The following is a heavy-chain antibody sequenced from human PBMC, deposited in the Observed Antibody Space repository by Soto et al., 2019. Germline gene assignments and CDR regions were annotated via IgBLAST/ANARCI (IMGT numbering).Heavy chain of an antibody. Sequence: EVQLVESGGGLVQPGGSLRLSCAASGFTFSSYWMNWVRQAPGKGLEWVANINQDGSEKYFVDSVKGRFTISRDNAKNSPYLQMNSLRAEDTAIYYCARGLGGWIGGQGTLVTVSS. V-gene: IGHV3-7*01. CDR1: GFTFSSYW. CDR3: ARGLGGWI. CDR2: INQDGSEK. J-gene: IGHJ4*02. D-gene: IGHD7-27*01.